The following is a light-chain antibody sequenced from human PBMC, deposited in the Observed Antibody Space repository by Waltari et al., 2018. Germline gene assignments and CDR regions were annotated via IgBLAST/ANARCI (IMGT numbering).Light chain of an antibody. CDR1: QNILYSSNSKNY. Sequence: DIVMTQSPDSLAVSLGERATINSKSSQNILYSSNSKNYLAWYQHKPGQPPKLLIYWASTRESGVPDRFSGSGSETDFTLTISSLQAEDVAVYYCQQYYSIPYTFGQGTKLEIK. CDR3: QQYYSIPYT. CDR2: WAS. V-gene: IGKV4-1*01. J-gene: IGKJ2*01.